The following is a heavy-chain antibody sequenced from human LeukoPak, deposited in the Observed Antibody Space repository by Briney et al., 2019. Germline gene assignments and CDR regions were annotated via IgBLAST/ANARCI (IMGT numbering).Heavy chain of an antibody. CDR2: IIPIFGTA. J-gene: IGHJ4*02. D-gene: IGHD1-14*01. CDR1: GGTFSSYA. Sequence: SVKVSCKASGGTFSSYAISWVRQAPGQGLEWMGGIIPIFGTANYAQKFQGRVTITRDTSASTAYMELSSLRSEDTAVYYCARGAGFAEPLPEYWGQGTLLTVSS. V-gene: IGHV1-69*05. CDR3: ARGAGFAEPLPEY.